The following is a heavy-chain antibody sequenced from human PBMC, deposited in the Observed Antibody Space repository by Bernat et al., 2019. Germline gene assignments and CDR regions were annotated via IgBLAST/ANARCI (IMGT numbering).Heavy chain of an antibody. V-gene: IGHV3-11*05. CDR2: ISSSSSYT. CDR1: GFTFSDYY. J-gene: IGHJ4*02. D-gene: IGHD6-13*01. Sequence: QVQLVESGGGLVKPGGSLRLSCAASGFTFSDYYMSWIRQAPGKGLDWVSYISSSSSYTNYADSVKGRFTISRDNAKNSLYLQMNSLRAEDTAVYYCARVDIAAASPVGDAFDYWGQGTLVTVSS. CDR3: ARVDIAAASPVGDAFDY.